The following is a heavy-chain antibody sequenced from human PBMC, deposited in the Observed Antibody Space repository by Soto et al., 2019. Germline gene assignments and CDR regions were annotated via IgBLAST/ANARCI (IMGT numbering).Heavy chain of an antibody. CDR1: GGTFSSYA. CDR2: IIPIFGTA. Sequence: QVQLVQSGAEVKKPGSSVKVSCKASGGTFSSYAISWVRQAPGQGLEWMGGIIPIFGTANYAQKFQGIVTITADKSTSTAYMELSSLRSEDTAVYYCAEPQYYYDSSGYYSYYFDYWGQGTLVTVSS. J-gene: IGHJ4*02. V-gene: IGHV1-69*06. CDR3: AEPQYYYDSSGYYSYYFDY. D-gene: IGHD3-22*01.